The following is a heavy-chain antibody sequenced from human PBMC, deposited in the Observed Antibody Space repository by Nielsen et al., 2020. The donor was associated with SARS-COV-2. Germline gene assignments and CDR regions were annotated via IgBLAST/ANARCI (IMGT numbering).Heavy chain of an antibody. V-gene: IGHV3-30*18. J-gene: IGHJ4*02. CDR3: AKDGGSSWYRAFHYFDY. CDR2: ISYDGSNK. Sequence: GESLKISCAASGFTFSSYGMHWVRQAPGKGLEWVAVISYDGSNKYYADSVKGRFTISRDNSKNTLYLQMNSLRAADTAVYYCAKDGGSSWYRAFHYFDYWGQGTLVTVSS. D-gene: IGHD6-13*01. CDR1: GFTFSSYG.